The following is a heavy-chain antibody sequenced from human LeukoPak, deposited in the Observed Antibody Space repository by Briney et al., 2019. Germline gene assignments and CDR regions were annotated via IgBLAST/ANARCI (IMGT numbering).Heavy chain of an antibody. J-gene: IGHJ5*02. CDR1: GFTFSSYW. D-gene: IGHD6-13*01. V-gene: IGHV3-74*03. CDR3: ARGTNSSTWVSWFDP. CDR2: INTDGSRT. Sequence: GSLRLSCAASGFTFSSYWMHWVRQAPGKGLVWVSRINTDGSRTTNADSVKGRFTISRDNAKNTLYLQMNSLRAEDTAIYYCARGTNSSTWVSWFDPWGQGTLVTVSS.